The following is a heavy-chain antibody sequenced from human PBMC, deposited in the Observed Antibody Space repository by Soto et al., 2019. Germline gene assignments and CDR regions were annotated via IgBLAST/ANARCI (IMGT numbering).Heavy chain of an antibody. CDR2: IYYSGST. J-gene: IGHJ4*02. V-gene: IGHV4-59*01. CDR3: ARATSFDY. Sequence: PSETLSLTCTVSGGSISGYYWSWIRQPPGKGLEWIGYIYYSGSTNYNPSLKSRVTISVDTSKNQFSPKLSSVTASDTAVYYCARATSFDYWGQGTLVTVSS. CDR1: GGSISGYY.